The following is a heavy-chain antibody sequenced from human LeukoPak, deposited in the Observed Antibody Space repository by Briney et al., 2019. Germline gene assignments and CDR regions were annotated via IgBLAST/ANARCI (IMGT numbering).Heavy chain of an antibody. CDR3: AKAKRSIAAAGTDY. Sequence: AGGSLRLSCAASGFTFTGHNMNWVRQAPGKGLEWVSFVSISSGTIYYADSVKGRFSISRDNAKNSLYLQMNSLRAEDTALYYCAKAKRSIAAAGTDYWGQGTLVTVSS. CDR1: GFTFTGHN. D-gene: IGHD6-13*01. V-gene: IGHV3-48*04. J-gene: IGHJ4*02. CDR2: VSISSGTI.